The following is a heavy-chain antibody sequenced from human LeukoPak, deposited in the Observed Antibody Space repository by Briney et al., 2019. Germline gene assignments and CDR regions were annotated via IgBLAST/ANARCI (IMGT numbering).Heavy chain of an antibody. CDR3: ARGQPAAIAGDAFDI. Sequence: GGSLRLSCTASGLTFSNYWMHWVRQAPGKGLAWVSRISTDGSTRHYADSVKGRFTISRDNAKNTVYLQMNSLRAEDTAVCYCARGQPAAIAGDAFDIWGQGTMVTVSS. CDR2: ISTDGSTR. J-gene: IGHJ3*02. CDR1: GLTFSNYW. D-gene: IGHD2-2*01. V-gene: IGHV3-74*01.